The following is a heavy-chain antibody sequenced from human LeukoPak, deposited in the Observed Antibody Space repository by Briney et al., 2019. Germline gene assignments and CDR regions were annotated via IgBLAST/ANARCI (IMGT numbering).Heavy chain of an antibody. V-gene: IGHV4-4*09. CDR1: GGSISSYY. CDR3: AIRTYYYYMDV. CDR2: IYTSGSN. Sequence: SETLSLTCTVSGGSISSYYWSWVRQPPGKGMGWVGYIYTSGSNNYNPSLKSRVTISADTFKNQFSLKLSSVTAADTAVYYCAIRTYYYYMDVWGKGTTVIVSS. D-gene: IGHD3-16*01. J-gene: IGHJ6*03.